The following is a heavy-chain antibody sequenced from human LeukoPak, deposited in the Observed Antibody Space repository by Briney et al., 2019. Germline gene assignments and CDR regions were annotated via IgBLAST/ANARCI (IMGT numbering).Heavy chain of an antibody. CDR1: GYTFTSYG. V-gene: IGHV1-18*01. Sequence: ASVKVSCKASGYTFTSYGISWVRQAPGQGLEWMGWISAYNGNTNYAQKLQGRVTMTTDTSTSTAYMELRSLRSDDTAVYYCARLTEPHYYDSSGFVDYWGQGTLVTVSS. D-gene: IGHD3-22*01. CDR3: ARLTEPHYYDSSGFVDY. J-gene: IGHJ4*02. CDR2: ISAYNGNT.